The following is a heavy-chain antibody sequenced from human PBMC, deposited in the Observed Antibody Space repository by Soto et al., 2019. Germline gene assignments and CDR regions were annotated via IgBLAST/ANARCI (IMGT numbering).Heavy chain of an antibody. J-gene: IGHJ4*02. CDR2: IYYSGST. V-gene: IGHV4-31*03. CDR1: GGSISSGGYY. CDR3: ARVISGYDYMDY. D-gene: IGHD5-12*01. Sequence: PSETLSLTCTVSGGSISSGGYYWSWIRQHPGKGLEWIGYIYYSGSTYYNPSLKSRVTISVDTSKNQFSLKLSSVTAADTAVYYCARVISGYDYMDYWGQGTLVTVSS.